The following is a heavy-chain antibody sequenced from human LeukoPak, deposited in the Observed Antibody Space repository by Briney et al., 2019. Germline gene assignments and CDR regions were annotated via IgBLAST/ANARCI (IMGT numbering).Heavy chain of an antibody. CDR3: ARGGSDSRYYFDY. V-gene: IGHV1-2*02. J-gene: IGHJ4*02. Sequence: EASVKVSCKASGYTFTGYYMHWVRQAPGQGLEWVGWINPNSGGTNYAQKFQGRVTMTRDTSISTAYMELSRLRSDDTAVYYCARGGSDSRYYFDYWGQGTLVTVSS. CDR2: INPNSGGT. D-gene: IGHD1-26*01. CDR1: GYTFTGYY.